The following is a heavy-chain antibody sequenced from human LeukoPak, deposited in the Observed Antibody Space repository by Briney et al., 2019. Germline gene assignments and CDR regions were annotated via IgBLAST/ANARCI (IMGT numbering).Heavy chain of an antibody. CDR2: INPNSGGT. CDR1: GYTFTGYY. CDR3: AREDDYNANWFDP. J-gene: IGHJ5*02. D-gene: IGHD5-24*01. Sequence: GASVKVSCKASGYTFTGYYMHWVRQAPGQGLEWMGWINPNSGGTNYAQKFQGRVTMTRDTSISTAYMELSRLRSDDTAVYYCAREDDYNANWFDPWDQGTLVTVSS. V-gene: IGHV1-2*02.